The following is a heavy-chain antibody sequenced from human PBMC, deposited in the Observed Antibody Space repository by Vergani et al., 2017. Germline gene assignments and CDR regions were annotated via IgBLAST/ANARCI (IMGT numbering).Heavy chain of an antibody. CDR3: ARAINRFDY. J-gene: IGHJ4*02. Sequence: QVQLVESGGGLVKPGGSLRLSCAASGFSFSDHYMTWIRQAPGKGLEWVSYISNSGNTIEYADSVKGRFSISRDNAKSSLFLQMDSLRAEDTAVYYCARAINRFDYWGQGTLVTVSS. CDR1: GFSFSDHY. D-gene: IGHD1-14*01. V-gene: IGHV3-11*04. CDR2: ISNSGNTI.